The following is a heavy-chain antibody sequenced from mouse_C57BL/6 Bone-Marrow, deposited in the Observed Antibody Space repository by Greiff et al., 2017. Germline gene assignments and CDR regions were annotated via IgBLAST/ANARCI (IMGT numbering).Heavy chain of an antibody. D-gene: IGHD1-1*01. J-gene: IGHJ2*01. Sequence: EVKLVESEGGLVQPGSSMKLSCTASGFTFSDYYMAWVRQVPEKGLEWVANINYDGSSTYYLDSLKSRFIISRDNAKNILYLQMSSLKSEDTATYYCARALYGSSYDYFDYWGQGTTLTVSS. CDR3: ARALYGSSYDYFDY. V-gene: IGHV5-16*01. CDR1: GFTFSDYY. CDR2: INYDGSST.